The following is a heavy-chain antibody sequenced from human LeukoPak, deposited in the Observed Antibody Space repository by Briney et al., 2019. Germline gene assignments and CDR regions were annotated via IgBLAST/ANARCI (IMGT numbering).Heavy chain of an antibody. D-gene: IGHD3-10*01. CDR2: IHSSGTT. Sequence: PSETLSLTCAVSGGSISGSYWSWIRQPPGEGLEWIGYIHSSGTTNYNPSLRSRVTMSIDTSKNQFSLKLNSVTAADTAVYYCARHYGPWGQGTLVTVSS. CDR1: GGSISGSY. CDR3: ARHYGP. V-gene: IGHV4-59*08. J-gene: IGHJ5*02.